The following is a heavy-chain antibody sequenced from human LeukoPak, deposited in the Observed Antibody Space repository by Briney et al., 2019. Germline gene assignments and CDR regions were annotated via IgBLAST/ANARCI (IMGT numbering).Heavy chain of an antibody. J-gene: IGHJ4*02. V-gene: IGHV3-30*04. CDR3: ARAPYSSSWYIFDH. CDR2: ISYDGVNK. Sequence: GGSLRLSCAASGFIFSTYTIHWIRQAPGKGLEWVAVISYDGVNKYYADSVKGRFTISRDNSKSTLSLQMNSLTVEDTAVYYCARAPYSSSWYIFDHWGQGTLVTVSS. CDR1: GFIFSTYT. D-gene: IGHD6-13*01.